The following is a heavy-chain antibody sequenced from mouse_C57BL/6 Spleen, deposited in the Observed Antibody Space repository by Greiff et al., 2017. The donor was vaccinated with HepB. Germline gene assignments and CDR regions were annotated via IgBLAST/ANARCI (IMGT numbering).Heavy chain of an antibody. CDR3: AKVYYDYDEAYYYAMDY. CDR2: IGPGSGST. CDR1: GYTFTDYY. V-gene: IGHV1-77*01. D-gene: IGHD2-4*01. J-gene: IGHJ4*01. Sequence: QVHVKQSGAELVKPGASVKISCKASGYTFTDYYINWVKQRPGQGLEWIGKIGPGSGSTYYNEKFKGKATLTADKSSSTAYMQLSSLTSEDSAVYFCAKVYYDYDEAYYYAMDYWGQGTSVTVSS.